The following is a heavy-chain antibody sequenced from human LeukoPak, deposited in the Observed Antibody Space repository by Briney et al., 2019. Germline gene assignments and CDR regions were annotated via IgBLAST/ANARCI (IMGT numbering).Heavy chain of an antibody. Sequence: WIRQPPGKGLDWVSGISWNSGSIGYADSVKGRFTISRDNAKNSLYLQMNSLRAEDMALYYCAKDRTAAPYDAFDIWGQGTMVTVSS. CDR3: AKDRTAAPYDAFDI. V-gene: IGHV3-9*03. D-gene: IGHD2-2*01. CDR2: ISWNSGSI. J-gene: IGHJ3*02.